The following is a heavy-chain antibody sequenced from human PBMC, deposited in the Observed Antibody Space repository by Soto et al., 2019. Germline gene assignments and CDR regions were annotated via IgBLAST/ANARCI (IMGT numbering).Heavy chain of an antibody. V-gene: IGHV1-69*01. Sequence: QVQLVQSGAEVKKPGSSVKVSCKASGGTFSSYAISWVRQAPGQGLEWMGGIIPIFGTANYAQKFQGRVTITADESTSTAYMELSSLRSEDTAVYYCARDPASGGVIDYYYGMDVWGQGTTVTVSS. J-gene: IGHJ6*02. CDR1: GGTFSSYA. D-gene: IGHD3-16*02. CDR3: ARDPASGGVIDYYYGMDV. CDR2: IIPIFGTA.